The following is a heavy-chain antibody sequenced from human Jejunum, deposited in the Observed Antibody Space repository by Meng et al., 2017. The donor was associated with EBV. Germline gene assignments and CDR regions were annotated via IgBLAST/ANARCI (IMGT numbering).Heavy chain of an antibody. D-gene: IGHD3-10*01. CDR3: ARRLNLDYRSGTYNCLDP. CDR2: IYWNDDK. Sequence: QITLKGSGTTLVTPTQTLTLTCTFSGFSLTTSGVGVAWIRQPPGKALEWLGYIYWNDDKQYSPSLKSRLTITKDTSKNQVVLTMTNMDPVDTATYYCARRLNLDYRSGTYNCLDPWGQGTLVTGSS. J-gene: IGHJ5*02. CDR1: GFSLTTSGVG. V-gene: IGHV2-5*01.